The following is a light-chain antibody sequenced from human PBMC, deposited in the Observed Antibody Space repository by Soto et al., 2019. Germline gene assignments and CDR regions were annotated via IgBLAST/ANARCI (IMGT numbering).Light chain of an antibody. CDR3: QQYGSAPLS. J-gene: IGKJ4*01. CDR2: GAS. Sequence: EIVLTQSPGTLSLSPGERATLSCRASQTVSSNYLAWYQQKPGQPPRLLIYGASGRATGIPDTFSGSGSGTDFTLSISRLEPEDYGVYYCQQYGSAPLSFGGWTKWEIK. CDR1: QTVSSNY. V-gene: IGKV3-20*01.